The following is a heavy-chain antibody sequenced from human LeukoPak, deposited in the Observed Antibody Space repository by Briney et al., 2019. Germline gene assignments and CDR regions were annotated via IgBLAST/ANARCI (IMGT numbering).Heavy chain of an antibody. CDR3: AREYGVY. V-gene: IGHV3-53*01. CDR2: IYSGGST. J-gene: IGHJ4*02. D-gene: IGHD4-17*01. Sequence: GGSLRLSCAASGFTFSSYAMSWVRQAPGKGLEWVSVIYSGGSTYYADSVKGRFTISRDNSKNTLYLQMNSLRAEDTAVYYCAREYGVYWGQGTLVTVSS. CDR1: GFTFSSYA.